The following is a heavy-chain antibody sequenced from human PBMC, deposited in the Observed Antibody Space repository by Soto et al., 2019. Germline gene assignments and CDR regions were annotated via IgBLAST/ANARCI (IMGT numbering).Heavy chain of an antibody. CDR3: ASTAGILLWFGEARYYFDS. V-gene: IGHV4-34*01. CDR1: GGSFSGYY. J-gene: IGHJ4*02. CDR2: INHSGST. Sequence: QVHLQQWGAGLLKPSETLSLTCAVYGGSFSGYYWSWIRQPPGKGLEWIGEINHSGSTNYNPSLKSRVTISVDKSKNQFSLKLSSVTAADTAVYYCASTAGILLWFGEARYYFDSWGQGTLVTV. D-gene: IGHD3-10*01.